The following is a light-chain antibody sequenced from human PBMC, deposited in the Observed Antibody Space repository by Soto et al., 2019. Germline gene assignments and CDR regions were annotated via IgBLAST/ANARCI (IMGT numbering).Light chain of an antibody. J-gene: IGLJ1*01. CDR2: YDD. CDR1: SSNIGNNA. Sequence: QSVLTQPPSVSEAPRQRVTISCSGSSSNIGNNAVNWYQQLPGKAPKLLIYYDDLLPSGVSDRFSGSKSGTSASLAISGLQSEDEADYYRAAWDDSLNGYVFGTGTKLTVL. V-gene: IGLV1-36*01. CDR3: AAWDDSLNGYV.